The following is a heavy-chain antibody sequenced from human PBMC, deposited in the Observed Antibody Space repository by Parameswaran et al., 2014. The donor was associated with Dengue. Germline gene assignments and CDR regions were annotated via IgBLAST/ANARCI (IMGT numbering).Heavy chain of an antibody. D-gene: IGHD3-3*01. CDR3: ATHVTVFGVPITSEYFHN. J-gene: IGHJ1*01. Sequence: RWIRQPPGKGLEWVSYISSRPYTNYADSVKGRFTISRDNSKNTLYLQMNSLRAEDTAVYYCATHVTVFGVPITSEYFHNWGQGTLVTVSS. V-gene: IGHV3-11*06. CDR2: ISSRPYT.